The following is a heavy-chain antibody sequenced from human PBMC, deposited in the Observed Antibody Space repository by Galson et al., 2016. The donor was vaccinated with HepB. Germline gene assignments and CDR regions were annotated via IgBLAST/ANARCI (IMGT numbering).Heavy chain of an antibody. Sequence: LRLSCAASGFTFRDYGMTWVRQAPGKGLEVVSSISRSGDSTDYADSVKGRFTISRDNSKNTMSLQMNSLTADDTAIYYCVQGSTAPAVWGKGTTVTVSS. CDR3: VQGSTAPAV. D-gene: IGHD2-2*01. J-gene: IGHJ6*04. CDR1: GFTFRDYG. CDR2: ISRSGDST. V-gene: IGHV3-23*01.